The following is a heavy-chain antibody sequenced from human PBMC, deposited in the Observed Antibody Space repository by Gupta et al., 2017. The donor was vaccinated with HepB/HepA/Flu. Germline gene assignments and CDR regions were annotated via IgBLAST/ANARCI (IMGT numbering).Heavy chain of an antibody. CDR1: GFTVSSNY. J-gene: IGHJ6*02. CDR3: ATTNRPNYYYYGMDV. Sequence: EVQLVESGGGLVQPGGSLRLSCAASGFTVSSNYMSWVRQAPGKGLEWVSVIYSGGSTYYADSVKGRFTISRHNSKNTLYLQMNSLRAEDTAVYYCATTNRPNYYYYGMDVWGQGTTVTVSS. V-gene: IGHV3-53*04. CDR2: IYSGGST.